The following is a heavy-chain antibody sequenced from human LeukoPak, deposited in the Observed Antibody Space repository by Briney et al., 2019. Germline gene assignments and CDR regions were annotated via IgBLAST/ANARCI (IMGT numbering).Heavy chain of an antibody. CDR1: GYTFTSYG. CDR3: ARASYLVGATGRPRPTYYFDY. CDR2: ISAYNGNT. D-gene: IGHD1-26*01. J-gene: IGHJ4*02. Sequence: ASVKVSCKASGYTFTSYGISWVRQAPGQGLEWMGWISAYNGNTNYAQKLQGRVTMTTDTSTSTAYMELRSLRSDDTAVYYCARASYLVGATGRPRPTYYFDYWGQGTLVTVSS. V-gene: IGHV1-18*01.